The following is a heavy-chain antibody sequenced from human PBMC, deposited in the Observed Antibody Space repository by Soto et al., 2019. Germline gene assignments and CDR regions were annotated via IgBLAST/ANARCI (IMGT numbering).Heavy chain of an antibody. CDR3: ARDDGRRRYDRFDY. V-gene: IGHV1-18*01. J-gene: IGHJ4*02. Sequence: ASVKVSCKASGYTFTHYGISWVRQAPGQGLEWMGWITAYNGNTYYAQKVQGRVTMTTDTSTSTAYMELRSLRSDDTVMYYCARDDGRRRYDRFDYWGQGTLVTVSS. CDR1: GYTFTHYG. D-gene: IGHD5-12*01. CDR2: ITAYNGNT.